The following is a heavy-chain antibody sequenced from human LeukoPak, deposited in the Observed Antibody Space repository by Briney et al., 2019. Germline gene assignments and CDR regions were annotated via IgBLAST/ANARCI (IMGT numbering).Heavy chain of an antibody. CDR2: IDWDDDK. V-gene: IGHV2-70*11. Sequence: ESGPTLVNPTQTLTLTCTFSGFSLRTRGMCVGWIRQPPGNALEWLSRIDWDDDKYYSTSLKTRLTISPDTSKNQVVLTMTNMDPVDTATYYCARIAPDYGSGSHLDYWGQRTLVTVSS. J-gene: IGHJ4*02. D-gene: IGHD3-10*01. CDR3: ARIAPDYGSGSHLDY. CDR1: GFSLRTRGMC.